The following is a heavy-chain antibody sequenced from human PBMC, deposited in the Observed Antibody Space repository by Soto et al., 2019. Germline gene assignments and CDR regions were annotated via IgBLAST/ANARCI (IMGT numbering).Heavy chain of an antibody. CDR1: VRCVCSNS. D-gene: IGHD3-16*01. V-gene: IGHV4-59*02. CDR3: ASYRGALYFES. CDR2: VFYGGT. J-gene: IGHJ4*02. Sequence: PSXNLSRTCGAAVRCVCSNSCSWIRQSPDKGLEWLCYVFYGGTDYNPSLGGRVSMSVETSKSQFSLKLTSVTVADTAVYYCASYRGALYFESWGPGILVTVSS.